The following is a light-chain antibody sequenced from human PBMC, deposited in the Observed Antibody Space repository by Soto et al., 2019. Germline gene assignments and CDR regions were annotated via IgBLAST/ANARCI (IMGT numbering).Light chain of an antibody. CDR3: QQYGSSSWT. Sequence: EIVLTQSPGTLSLSPGERTTLSCRASQSIDSKYLDWYQLKPGQAPRILIFAASNRATGIPDRFSGSGSGTDFTLTISSPEPEDFAVYYCQQYGSSSWTSGQGTKVDIK. CDR1: QSIDSKY. CDR2: AAS. J-gene: IGKJ1*01. V-gene: IGKV3-20*01.